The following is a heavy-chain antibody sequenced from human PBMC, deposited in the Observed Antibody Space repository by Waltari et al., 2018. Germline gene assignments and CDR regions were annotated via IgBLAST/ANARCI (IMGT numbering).Heavy chain of an antibody. V-gene: IGHV4-4*07. CDR3: STDTTLLGFDF. CDR2: VYASGAS. Sequence: VKLQESGPGLVKASESLSLTCPVPGASISGFYWTWIRQPAGKGLEWIGRVYASGASNINPTLKDRVTLSVDTSRSQISLTMTSVTAADTAVYFCSTDTTLLGFDFWGRGAQVTVSS. CDR1: GASISGFY. D-gene: IGHD3-16*01. J-gene: IGHJ4*02.